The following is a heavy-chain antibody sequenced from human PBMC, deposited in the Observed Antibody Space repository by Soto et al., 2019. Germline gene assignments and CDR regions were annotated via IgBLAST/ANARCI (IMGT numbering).Heavy chain of an antibody. Sequence: GGSLRLSCAASGFTFSSYGMHWVRQAPGKGLEWVAVISYDGSNKYYADSVKGRFTISRDNSKNTLYLQMNSLRAEDTAVYYCAKGDGYSSGWNIWGQGTMVTVSS. J-gene: IGHJ3*02. CDR3: AKGDGYSSGWNI. CDR2: ISYDGSNK. CDR1: GFTFSSYG. V-gene: IGHV3-30*18. D-gene: IGHD6-19*01.